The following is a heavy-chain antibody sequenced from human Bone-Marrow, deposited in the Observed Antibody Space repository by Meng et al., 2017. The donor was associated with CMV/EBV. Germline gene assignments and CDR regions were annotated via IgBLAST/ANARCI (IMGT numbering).Heavy chain of an antibody. V-gene: IGHV1-2*02. J-gene: IGHJ4*02. D-gene: IGHD3-10*01. Sequence: ASVKVSCKASGYTFTDYYMHWVRQAPGQGLEWMGWINPNSGGTNYAQKFRGRVTMTRHTSISTAYMELSRLRSDDTAVYYCARDQPRFGELFYYWGQGPWVTGSS. CDR1: GYTFTDYY. CDR3: ARDQPRFGELFYY. CDR2: INPNSGGT.